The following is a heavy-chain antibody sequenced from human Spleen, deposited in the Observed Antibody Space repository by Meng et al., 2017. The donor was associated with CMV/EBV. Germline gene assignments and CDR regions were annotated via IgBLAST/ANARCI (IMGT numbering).Heavy chain of an antibody. Sequence: QVPPQQWGAGLLKPSETLSLTCAVYGGSFSGYYWSWIRQPPGKGLEWIGEINHSGSTNYNPSLKSRVTISVDTSKNQFSLKLSSVTAADTAVYYCARRDGRCLDYWGQGTLVTVSS. CDR2: INHSGST. CDR3: ARRDGRCLDY. V-gene: IGHV4-34*01. D-gene: IGHD5-24*01. CDR1: GGSFSGYY. J-gene: IGHJ4*02.